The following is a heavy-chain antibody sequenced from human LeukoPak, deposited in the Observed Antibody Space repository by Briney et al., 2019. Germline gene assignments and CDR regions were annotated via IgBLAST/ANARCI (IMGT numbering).Heavy chain of an antibody. Sequence: PGGSLRLSCAASGFTFSSYGMHWVRQAPGKGLEWVAVIYSGGSTYYADSVKGRFTISRDNSKNTLYLQMNSLRAEDTAVYYCASEWFGELHGFWAFDIWGQGTMVTVSS. J-gene: IGHJ3*02. V-gene: IGHV3-53*01. CDR1: GFTFSSYG. D-gene: IGHD3-10*01. CDR2: IYSGGST. CDR3: ASEWFGELHGFWAFDI.